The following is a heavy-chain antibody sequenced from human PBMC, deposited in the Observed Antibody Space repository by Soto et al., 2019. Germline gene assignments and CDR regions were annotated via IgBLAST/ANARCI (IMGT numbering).Heavy chain of an antibody. CDR1: GFIFNNYG. CDR3: VKDRLAVIYRFDK. CDR2: ISSDGSET. V-gene: IGHV3-30*18. D-gene: IGHD6-19*01. Sequence: VQLVESGGGVVQPGRSLRLSCAASGFIFNNYGMHWVRQAPGKGLEWVAVISSDGSETYYGDSAKGRFTISRDNSKNILFLETPSLRFEDTGVYYCVKDRLAVIYRFDKWGQGPLVTVSS. J-gene: IGHJ4*02.